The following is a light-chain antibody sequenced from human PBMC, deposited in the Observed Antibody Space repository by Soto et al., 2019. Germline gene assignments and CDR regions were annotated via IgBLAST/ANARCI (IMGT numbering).Light chain of an antibody. CDR1: QSVNPN. CDR3: QQYGSSGT. V-gene: IGKV3-20*01. CDR2: GAS. J-gene: IGKJ1*01. Sequence: VMTQSPDTLSASPGERVSRSCRASQSVNPNLAWYQQKPGQAPRLLIYGASNRATGIPARFSGSGSGTDFTLTISRLEPEDFAVYYCQQYGSSGTFGQGTKVDIK.